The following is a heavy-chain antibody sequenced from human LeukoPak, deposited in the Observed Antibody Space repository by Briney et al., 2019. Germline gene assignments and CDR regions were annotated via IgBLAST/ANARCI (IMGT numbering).Heavy chain of an antibody. D-gene: IGHD6-6*01. CDR1: GFTFDDYG. CDR3: ARANRPRSIAARPRYFDY. V-gene: IGHV4-34*01. Sequence: PGGSLRLSCAASGFTFDDYGMSWVRQAPGKGLEWIGEINHSGSTNYNPSLKSRVTISVDTSKNQFSLKLSSVTAADTAVYYCARANRPRSIAARPRYFDYWGQGTLVTVSS. CDR2: INHSGST. J-gene: IGHJ4*02.